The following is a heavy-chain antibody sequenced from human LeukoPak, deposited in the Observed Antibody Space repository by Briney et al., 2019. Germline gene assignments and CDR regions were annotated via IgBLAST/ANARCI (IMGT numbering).Heavy chain of an antibody. J-gene: IGHJ6*03. CDR3: ATLRRSHYDFWSGPMDV. CDR2: IIPIFGTA. CDR1: GGTFSSYA. V-gene: IGHV1-69*05. Sequence: SVKVSCKXSGGTFSSYAISWVRQAPGQGLEWMGRIIPIFGTANYAQKFQGRVTTTTDESTSTAYMELSSLRSEDTAVYYCATLRRSHYDFWSGPMDVWGKGTTVTVSS. D-gene: IGHD3-3*01.